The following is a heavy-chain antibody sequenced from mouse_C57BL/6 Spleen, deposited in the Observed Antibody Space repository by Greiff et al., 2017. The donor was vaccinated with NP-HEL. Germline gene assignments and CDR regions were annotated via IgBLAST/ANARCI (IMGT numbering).Heavy chain of an antibody. CDR2: INPNNGGT. Sequence: EVQLQESGPELVKPGASVKMSCKASGYTFTDYNMHWVKQSHGKSLEWIGYINPNNGGTSYNQKFKGKATLTVNKSSSTAYMALRSLPSEDSAVYYYARWYDYDDWYFDVWGKGTTVNVSA. J-gene: IGHJ1*03. CDR3: ARWYDYDDWYFDV. D-gene: IGHD2-4*01. CDR1: GYTFTDYN. V-gene: IGHV1-22*01.